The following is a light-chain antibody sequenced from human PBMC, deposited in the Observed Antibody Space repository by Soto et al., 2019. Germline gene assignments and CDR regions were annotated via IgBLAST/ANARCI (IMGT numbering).Light chain of an antibody. CDR3: LLSYSGARGV. V-gene: IGLV7-46*01. CDR2: DTS. CDR1: TGAVTSGHY. Sequence: QAVVPQEPSLTVSPGGTVTLTCGSSTGAVTSGHYPDWFQQKPGQAPRTLMYDTSNKHSWTPARFSGSLLGGKAALTLSGAQPEDEAEYYCLLSYSGARGVFGGGTKLTVL. J-gene: IGLJ3*02.